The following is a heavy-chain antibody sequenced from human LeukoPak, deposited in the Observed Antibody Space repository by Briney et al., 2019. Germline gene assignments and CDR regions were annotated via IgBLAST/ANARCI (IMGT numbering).Heavy chain of an antibody. CDR2: IYYSGST. J-gene: IGHJ4*02. D-gene: IGHD5-18*01. Sequence: SETLSLTCTVSGGSISSSSYYWGWIRQPPGKGLEWIGSIYYSGSTYYNPSLKSRVTISVDTSKNQFTLKLSSVTAADTAVYYCAREEWIQQSFDYWGQGTLATVSS. CDR3: AREEWIQQSFDY. V-gene: IGHV4-39*06. CDR1: GGSISSSSYY.